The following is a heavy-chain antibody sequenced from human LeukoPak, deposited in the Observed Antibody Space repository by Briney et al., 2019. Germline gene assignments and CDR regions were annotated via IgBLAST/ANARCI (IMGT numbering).Heavy chain of an antibody. CDR2: INPNSGGT. CDR1: GYTFTVYY. V-gene: IGHV1-2*02. D-gene: IGHD6-6*01. Sequence: ASVKVSCKTSGYTFTVYYMHWVRQAPGQGLEWMGWINPNSGGTNYAQNFQDRVSMTREPAISTAYTELIWLKSDGKAGYYCSIDQRRRSTSSYFSDYWGQGTLVTVSS. J-gene: IGHJ4*02. CDR3: SIDQRRRSTSSYFSDY.